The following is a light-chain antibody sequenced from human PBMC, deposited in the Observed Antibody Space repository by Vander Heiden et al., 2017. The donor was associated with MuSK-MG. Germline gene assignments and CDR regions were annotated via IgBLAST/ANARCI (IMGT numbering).Light chain of an antibody. CDR3: LQDYNWLYT. CDR2: GAS. V-gene: IGKV3-15*01. CDR1: QSGSSK. J-gene: IGKJ2*01. Sequence: EVVMTPSPSPLSVSPGEASTLSCRVSQSGSSKLAWYQQKPGQAPRLVMYGASTRATGIPARFSGSGSGTEFTLTINSLQSEDFAVYYCLQDYNWLYTFGQGTKLEIK.